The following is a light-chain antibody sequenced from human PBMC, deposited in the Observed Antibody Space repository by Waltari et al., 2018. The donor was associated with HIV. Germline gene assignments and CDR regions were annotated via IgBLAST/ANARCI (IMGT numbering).Light chain of an antibody. CDR1: NSNIGNNY. J-gene: IGLJ3*02. CDR3: AAWDDSLRGV. V-gene: IGLV1-47*02. CDR2: SHR. Sequence: QSMLTQPPSASGTPGQRVTISCSGSNSNIGNNYVSWYQQCPGFAPKPLIYSHRHPAAGVSDRVSGSESGTSAALAISGLRSEDEADYYCAAWDDSLRGVFGGGTRLTVL.